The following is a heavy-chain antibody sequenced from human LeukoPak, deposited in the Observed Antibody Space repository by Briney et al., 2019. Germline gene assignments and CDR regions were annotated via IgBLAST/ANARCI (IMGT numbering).Heavy chain of an antibody. CDR3: ARHIDYGDYDYYGMDV. CDR2: IYPGDSDT. Sequence: GESLKTSCKGSGYIFTSYWIGWVRQMPGKGLEWMGIIYPGDSDTRYSPSFQGQVTISADKSITTAYLRWSSLKASDAAMYYCARHIDYGDYDYYGMDVWGQGTTVTVSS. J-gene: IGHJ6*02. V-gene: IGHV5-51*01. CDR1: GYIFTSYW. D-gene: IGHD4-17*01.